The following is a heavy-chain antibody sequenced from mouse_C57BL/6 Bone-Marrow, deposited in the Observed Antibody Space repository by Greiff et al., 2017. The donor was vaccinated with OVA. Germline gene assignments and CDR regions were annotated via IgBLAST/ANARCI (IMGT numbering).Heavy chain of an antibody. V-gene: IGHV5-16*01. J-gene: IGHJ4*01. CDR1: GFTFSDYY. Sequence: EVKVVESEGGLVQPGSSMKLSCTASGFTFSDYYMAGVRQVPEKGLEWVANINYDGSSTYYLDSLKSRFIISRDNAKNILYLQMSSLKSEDTATYYCARDDPSRGAMDYWGQGTSVTVSS. CDR3: ARDDPSRGAMDY. CDR2: INYDGSST.